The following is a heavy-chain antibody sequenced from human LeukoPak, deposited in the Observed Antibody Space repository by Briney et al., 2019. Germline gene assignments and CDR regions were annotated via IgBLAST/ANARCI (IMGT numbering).Heavy chain of an antibody. V-gene: IGHV4-61*02. CDR2: TYTSGST. CDR1: GGSISSGSYY. CDR3: ARTYCGGDCRGYYYYYYMDV. J-gene: IGHJ6*03. Sequence: SETLSLTCTVSGGSISSGSYYWNWIRQPAGKGLEWIGRTYTSGSTKYNPSLKRQVTISVDTSKNQFSLKLSSVTAADTAVYYCARTYCGGDCRGYYYYYYMDVWGKGTTVTISS. D-gene: IGHD2-21*02.